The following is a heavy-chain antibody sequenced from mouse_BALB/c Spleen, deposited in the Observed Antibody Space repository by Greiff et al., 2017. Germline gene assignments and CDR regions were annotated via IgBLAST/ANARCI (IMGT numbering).Heavy chain of an antibody. V-gene: IGHV1-87*01. CDR1: GYTFTSYW. CDR2: IYPGDGDT. CDR3: ARERGLDY. J-gene: IGHJ2*01. D-gene: IGHD3-3*01. Sequence: QVQLQQSGAELARPGASVKLSCKASGYTFTSYWMQWVKQRPGQGLEWIGAIYPGDGDTRYTQKFKGKATLTADKSSSTAYMQLSSLASEDSAVYYGARERGLDYWGQGTTLTVSS.